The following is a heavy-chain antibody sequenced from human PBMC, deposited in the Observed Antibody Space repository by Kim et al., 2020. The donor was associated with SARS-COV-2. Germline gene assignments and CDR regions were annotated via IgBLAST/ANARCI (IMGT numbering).Heavy chain of an antibody. CDR3: ARAPSDFDY. V-gene: IGHV4-39*01. CDR2: SP. Sequence: SPYYSPSRNSRVTISVDPSKTQFSLQLGSVTAADTAVYYCARAPSDFDYWGQGTLVTVSS. J-gene: IGHJ4*02.